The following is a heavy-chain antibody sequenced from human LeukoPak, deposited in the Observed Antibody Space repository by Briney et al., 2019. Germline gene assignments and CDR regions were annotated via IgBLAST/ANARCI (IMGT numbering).Heavy chain of an antibody. D-gene: IGHD5-12*01. J-gene: IGHJ4*02. V-gene: IGHV3-11*04. Sequence: GGSLRLSCAASGFTFSDYYMNWLRQAPGKGLEWVSYINSSGSTIYYADPVKGRFTISRDNSKNTLYLKVNSLRVEDTAVYYCARDSAYDSHFDYWGQGTLITVSS. CDR3: ARDSAYDSHFDY. CDR1: GFTFSDYY. CDR2: INSSGSTI.